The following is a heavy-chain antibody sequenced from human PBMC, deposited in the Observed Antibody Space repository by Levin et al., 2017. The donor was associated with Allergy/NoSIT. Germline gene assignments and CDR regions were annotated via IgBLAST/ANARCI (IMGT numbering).Heavy chain of an antibody. J-gene: IGHJ6*02. CDR3: ARDRYYGSGSYYPSYYYGMDV. CDR2: IYYSGST. CDR1: GGSISSYY. D-gene: IGHD3-10*01. V-gene: IGHV4-59*01. Sequence: SETLSLTCTVSGGSISSYYWSWIRQPPGKGLEWIGYIYYSGSTNYNPSLKSRVTISVDTSKNQFSLKLSSVTAADTAVYYCARDRYYGSGSYYPSYYYGMDVWGQGTTVTVSS.